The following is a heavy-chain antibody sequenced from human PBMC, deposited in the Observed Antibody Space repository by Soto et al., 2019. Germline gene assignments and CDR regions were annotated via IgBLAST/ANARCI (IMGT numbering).Heavy chain of an antibody. CDR1: GYTLTGYY. CDR3: AKDGDLKYSFDY. CDR2: INPNSGGT. J-gene: IGHJ4*02. V-gene: IGHV1-2*04. Sequence: ASVKVSCKASGYTLTGYYMHWVRQAPGQGLEWMGWINPNSGGTNYAQKFQGWVTMTRDTSISTAYMELSRLRSDDTAVYYCAKDGDLKYSFDYWGQGTLVTVSS. D-gene: IGHD7-27*01.